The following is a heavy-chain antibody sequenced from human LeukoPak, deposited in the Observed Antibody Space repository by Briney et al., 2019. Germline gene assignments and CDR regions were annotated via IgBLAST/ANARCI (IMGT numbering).Heavy chain of an antibody. J-gene: IGHJ5*02. Sequence: GGSLRLSCAASGFTFSSYEMNWVRQAPGKGLEWVSYISSSGSTIYYADSVKGRFTISRDNAKNSLYLQMNSLRAEDTAVYYCAREWSGYPNWFDPWGQGTLVTVSS. CDR2: ISSSGSTI. D-gene: IGHD3-3*01. V-gene: IGHV3-48*03. CDR1: GFTFSSYE. CDR3: AREWSGYPNWFDP.